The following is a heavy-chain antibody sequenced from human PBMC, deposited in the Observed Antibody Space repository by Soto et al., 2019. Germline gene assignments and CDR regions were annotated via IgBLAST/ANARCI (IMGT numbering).Heavy chain of an antibody. CDR1: GFTFSSYA. CDR2: ISGSGGST. J-gene: IGHJ4*02. CDR3: AKVRDYVWGSIPGYYVDY. Sequence: EVQLLESGGGLVQPGGSLRLSCAASGFTFSSYAMSWVRQAPGKGLEWVSAISGSGGSTYYADSVKGRYTISRDNSKNTQYLQMNSIRAKDTAVYYCAKVRDYVWGSIPGYYVDYWGQGTLVPVSS. V-gene: IGHV3-23*01. D-gene: IGHD3-16*01.